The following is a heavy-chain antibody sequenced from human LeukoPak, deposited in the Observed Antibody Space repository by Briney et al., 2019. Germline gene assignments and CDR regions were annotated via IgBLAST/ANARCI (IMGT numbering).Heavy chain of an antibody. CDR3: ATDAYYYDSSDYSTSVHYFDY. CDR2: INPNSGGT. J-gene: IGHJ4*02. V-gene: IGHV1-2*06. Sequence: GASVKVSCKASGYTFTGYYMHWVRQAPGQGLEWMGRINPNSGGTNYAQKFQGRVTMTRDTSISTAYMALSRLTSDDTAVYYCATDAYYYDSSDYSTSVHYFDYWGQGTLVTVSS. D-gene: IGHD3-22*01. CDR1: GYTFTGYY.